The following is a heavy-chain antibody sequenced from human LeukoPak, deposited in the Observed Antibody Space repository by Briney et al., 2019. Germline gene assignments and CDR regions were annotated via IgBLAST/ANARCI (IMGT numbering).Heavy chain of an antibody. CDR1: GYTFTSYY. D-gene: IGHD4-23*01. CDR2: INPSGGST. CDR3: ARNGGNLVGFYYYYMDV. Sequence: ASVKVSCKASGYTFTSYYMHWVRQAPGQGLEWMGIINPSGGSTSYAQKFQGRVTMTRDMSTSTVYMELSSLRPEDTAVYYCARNGGNLVGFYYYYMDVWGKGTTVTVSS. V-gene: IGHV1-46*01. J-gene: IGHJ6*03.